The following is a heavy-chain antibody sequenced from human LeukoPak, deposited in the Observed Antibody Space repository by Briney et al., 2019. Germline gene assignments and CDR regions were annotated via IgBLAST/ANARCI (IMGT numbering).Heavy chain of an antibody. CDR2: INPNSGGT. CDR1: GYTFTGYF. CDR3: ARLATTLIPFDC. D-gene: IGHD1-1*01. J-gene: IGHJ4*02. Sequence: ASVKVSCKASGYTFTGYFVHWVRQAPGQGLEWMGWINPNSGGTNYAQKFQGRVTLTRDTSISTAYMELSRLSSDDTAVYYCARLATTLIPFDCWGQGTLVTVSS. V-gene: IGHV1-2*02.